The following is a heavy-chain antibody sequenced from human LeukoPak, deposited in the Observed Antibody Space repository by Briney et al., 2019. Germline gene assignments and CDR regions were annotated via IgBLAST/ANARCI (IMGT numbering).Heavy chain of an antibody. CDR3: ARFVVVTAGDY. J-gene: IGHJ4*01. Sequence: PGGSLRLSCSASGFTLSNYCMRWVRQAPGKGLVWVARLHSNGAFTTYADSVKGRVTTSRDTAKNTLYLQMNSLRVEDTAVYYCARFVVVTAGDYWGQGTLVTVSS. CDR2: LHSNGAFT. V-gene: IGHV3-74*01. CDR1: GFTLSNYC. D-gene: IGHD2-21*02.